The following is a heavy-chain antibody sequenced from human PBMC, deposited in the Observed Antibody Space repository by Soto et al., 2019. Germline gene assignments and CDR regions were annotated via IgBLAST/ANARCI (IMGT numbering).Heavy chain of an antibody. J-gene: IGHJ4*02. CDR2: INRHGGST. V-gene: IGHV3-20*04. CDR3: ARTPGYYGDFFDY. Sequence: EVQLVESGGGAVRPGGSLRLSCAASGFPFDDYGMSWVRQAPGKGLEWVSGINRHGGSTGYADSVKGRFTISRDNAKNSLHLHMNRFRAEDKAFYYCARTPGYYGDFFDYWGQGTLVTVSA. CDR1: GFPFDDYG. D-gene: IGHD4-17*01.